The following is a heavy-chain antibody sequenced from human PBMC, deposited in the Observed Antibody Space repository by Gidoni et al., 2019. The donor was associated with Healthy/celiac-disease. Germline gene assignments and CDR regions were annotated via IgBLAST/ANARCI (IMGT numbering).Heavy chain of an antibody. Sequence: QVQLVASGGGLVKPGGSLRLSCAASGFTFSAYYMSWLSQAPGKGLEWVSYISSSGSTIYYADSVKGRFTISRDNAKNSLYLQMNSLRAEDTAVYYCARDVAPMDPTQIWSGYFGRGYYGMDVWGQGTTVTVSS. J-gene: IGHJ6*02. V-gene: IGHV3-11*01. CDR3: ARDVAPMDPTQIWSGYFGRGYYGMDV. D-gene: IGHD3-3*01. CDR1: GFTFSAYY. CDR2: ISSSGSTI.